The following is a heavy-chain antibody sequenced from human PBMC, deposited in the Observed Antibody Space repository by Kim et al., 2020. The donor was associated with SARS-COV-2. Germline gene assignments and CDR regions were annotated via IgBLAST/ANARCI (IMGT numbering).Heavy chain of an antibody. Sequence: GGSLRLSCAASGFNFSRYVMHWVRQAPGKGLEWVAYIKQDASVKYYADSVKGRFTISRDNAKYTLYLQMNSLRVEDTALYFCARDNDYAFSIGFQDTMD. CDR1: GFNFSRYV. CDR2: IKQDASVK. CDR3: ARDNDYAFSIGFQDTMD. J-gene: IGHJ6*01. V-gene: IGHV3-7*01. D-gene: IGHD3-3*01.